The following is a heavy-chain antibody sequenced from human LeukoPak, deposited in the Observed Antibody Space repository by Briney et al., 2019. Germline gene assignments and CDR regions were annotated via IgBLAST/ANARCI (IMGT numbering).Heavy chain of an antibody. CDR3: ARDTDYGDYVGYFDY. CDR2: ISYDGSNK. V-gene: IGHV3-30*09. D-gene: IGHD4-17*01. CDR1: GFTFSSYA. J-gene: IGHJ4*02. Sequence: PGGSLRLSCAASGFTFSSYAMHWVRQAPGKGLEWVAVISYDGSNKYYADSVKGRFAISRDNSKNTLYLQMNSLRAEDTAVYYCARDTDYGDYVGYFDYWGQGTLVTVSS.